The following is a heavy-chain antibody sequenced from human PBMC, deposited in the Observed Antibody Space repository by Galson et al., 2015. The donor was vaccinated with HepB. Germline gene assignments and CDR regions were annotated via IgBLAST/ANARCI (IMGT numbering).Heavy chain of an antibody. D-gene: IGHD6-13*01. Sequence: SLRLSCAASRLILSDYAVTWVRQAPGKGLESVSTISGSGTSTYYADSMKGRFTISRDNSKNTVYLQINCLRGDDTAVYYCAKGIAAAGTRGMGYLDSWGQGTLVTVSS. V-gene: IGHV3-23*01. J-gene: IGHJ4*02. CDR2: ISGSGTST. CDR1: RLILSDYA. CDR3: AKGIAAAGTRGMGYLDS.